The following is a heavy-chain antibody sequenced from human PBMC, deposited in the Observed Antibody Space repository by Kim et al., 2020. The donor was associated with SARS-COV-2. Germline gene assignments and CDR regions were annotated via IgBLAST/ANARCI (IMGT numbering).Heavy chain of an antibody. CDR1: GFTVSSNY. Sequence: GGSLRLSCAASGFTVSSNYMSWVRQAPGKGLEWVSVIYSGGSTYYADSVKGRFTISRDNSKNTLYLQMNSLRAEDTAVYYCARMGHDYGDFYFDYWGQGTLVTVSS. V-gene: IGHV3-53*01. J-gene: IGHJ4*02. CDR3: ARMGHDYGDFYFDY. CDR2: IYSGGST. D-gene: IGHD4-17*01.